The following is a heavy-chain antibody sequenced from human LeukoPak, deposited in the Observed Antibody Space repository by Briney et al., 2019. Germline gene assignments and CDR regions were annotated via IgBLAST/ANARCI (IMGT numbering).Heavy chain of an antibody. CDR3: ARAKGSDDYSYYFDY. CDR2: IIPIFGTA. V-gene: IGHV1-69*13. CDR1: GGTFSSYA. J-gene: IGHJ4*02. Sequence: SVKVSCKASGGTFSSYAFSWVRQAPGQGLEWMGGIIPIFGTANYAQKFQGRVTITADESTSTAYMELSSLRSEDTAVYYRARAKGSDDYSYYFDYWGQGTLVTVSS. D-gene: IGHD4-11*01.